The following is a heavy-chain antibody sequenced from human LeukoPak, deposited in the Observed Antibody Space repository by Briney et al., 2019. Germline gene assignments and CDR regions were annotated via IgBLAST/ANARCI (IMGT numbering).Heavy chain of an antibody. Sequence: PGGSLRLSYAASGFSFSSYWMSWVRQAPGKGLEWVANIKQDGSEKYYMDSVKGRFTISRDNAKNSLYLQMNSLRAEDTAVYYCARDPGSGYEEHFDYWGQGTLVTVSS. V-gene: IGHV3-7*03. CDR2: IKQDGSEK. D-gene: IGHD5-12*01. CDR1: GFSFSSYW. CDR3: ARDPGSGYEEHFDY. J-gene: IGHJ4*02.